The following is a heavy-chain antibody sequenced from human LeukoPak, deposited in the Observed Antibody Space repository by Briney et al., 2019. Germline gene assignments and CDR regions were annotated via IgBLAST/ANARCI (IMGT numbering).Heavy chain of an antibody. CDR2: IKQDGSEK. CDR1: GFTFSSYW. CDR3: ATWGDTTAEYFQR. J-gene: IGHJ1*01. Sequence: GGSLRLSCAASGFTFSSYWMSWVRQAPGKGLEWVANIKQDGSEKYYVDSVKGRFTISRDNAKNSLYLQMNSLRAEDTAVYYCATWGDTTAEYFQRWGQGTLVTVSS. D-gene: IGHD2-21*02. V-gene: IGHV3-7*01.